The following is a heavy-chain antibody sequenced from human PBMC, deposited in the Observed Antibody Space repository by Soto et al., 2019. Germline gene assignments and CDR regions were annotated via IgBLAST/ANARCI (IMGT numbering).Heavy chain of an antibody. CDR2: ISGSGGST. V-gene: IGHV3-23*01. CDR1: GFTFSSYA. J-gene: IGHJ4*02. CDR3: ATVLGLWLFDY. D-gene: IGHD3-10*01. Sequence: SLRLSCAASGFTFSSYAMSWVRQAPGKGLEWVSAISGSGGSTYYADSVKGRFTISRDNSKNTLYLQMNSLRAGDTAVYYCATVLGLWLFDYWGQGTLVTVSS.